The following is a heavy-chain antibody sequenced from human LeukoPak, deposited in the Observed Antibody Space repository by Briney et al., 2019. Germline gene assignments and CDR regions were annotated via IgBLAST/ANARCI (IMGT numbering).Heavy chain of an antibody. Sequence: SETLSLTCTVSGGSISSSSYYWGWIRQPPGKGLEWIGSIYYSGNTYYNPSLKSRVTISVDTSKNQFSLKLTSVTAADTAVYYCARVGHNCGGDCYSPWFDPWGQGTLVTVPS. J-gene: IGHJ5*02. CDR1: GGSISSSSYY. CDR3: ARVGHNCGGDCYSPWFDP. V-gene: IGHV4-39*07. D-gene: IGHD2-21*02. CDR2: IYYSGNT.